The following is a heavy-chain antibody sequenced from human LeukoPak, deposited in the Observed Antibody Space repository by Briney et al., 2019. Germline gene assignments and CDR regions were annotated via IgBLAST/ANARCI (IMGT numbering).Heavy chain of an antibody. Sequence: SVKVSCKASGGTFSSYAISWVRQAPGQGLEWMGRIILILGIANYAQKFQGRVTITADKSTSTAYMELSSLRSEDTAVYYCARAPYSSSWYLWRFDIWGQGTMVTVSS. V-gene: IGHV1-69*04. D-gene: IGHD6-13*01. CDR2: IILILGIA. CDR1: GGTFSSYA. J-gene: IGHJ3*02. CDR3: ARAPYSSSWYLWRFDI.